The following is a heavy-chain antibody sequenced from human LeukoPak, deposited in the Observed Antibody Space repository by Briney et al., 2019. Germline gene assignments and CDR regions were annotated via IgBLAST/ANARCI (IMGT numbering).Heavy chain of an antibody. CDR1: GGTFSSYT. CDR2: IIPILGIA. J-gene: IGHJ5*02. Sequence: GSSVKVSCKASGGTFSSYTISWVRQARGQGLEWMGRIIPILGIANYAQKFQGRVTITADRSTSTAYMELSSLRSEDTAVYYCASSPYYDFWSGDNWFDPWGQGTLVTVSS. CDR3: ASSPYYDFWSGDNWFDP. D-gene: IGHD3-3*01. V-gene: IGHV1-69*02.